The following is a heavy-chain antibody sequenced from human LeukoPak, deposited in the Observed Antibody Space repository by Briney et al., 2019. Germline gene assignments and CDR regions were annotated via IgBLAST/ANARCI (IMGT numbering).Heavy chain of an antibody. CDR2: IWYDGSQE. D-gene: IGHD5-18*01. J-gene: IGHJ4*02. Sequence: GGSLRLSCAASGFVFSRYGMHWVRQAPGKGLEWVAFIWYDGSQEYYADSVKGRFTVSRDNSKNILYLQVRSLRAEDTAVYYCARDSEYGYRFDSWGQGTLLTVSS. V-gene: IGHV3-33*01. CDR3: ARDSEYGYRFDS. CDR1: GFVFSRYG.